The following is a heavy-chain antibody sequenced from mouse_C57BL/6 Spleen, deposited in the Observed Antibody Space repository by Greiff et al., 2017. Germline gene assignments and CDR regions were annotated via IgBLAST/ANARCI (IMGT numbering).Heavy chain of an antibody. CDR3: ARHREYEWYFDV. V-gene: IGHV5-6*01. CDR1: GFTFSSHG. J-gene: IGHJ1*03. D-gene: IGHD5-2*01. Sequence: EVTLMESGGDLVKPGGFLKLSCAASGFTFSSHGMSWVRQTPDKRLGWVATISSGGSYTYYPDSVKGRFTISRDNAKNTLYLQVSSLKSEDTAVYYCARHREYEWYFDVWGTGTTVTVSS. CDR2: ISSGGSYT.